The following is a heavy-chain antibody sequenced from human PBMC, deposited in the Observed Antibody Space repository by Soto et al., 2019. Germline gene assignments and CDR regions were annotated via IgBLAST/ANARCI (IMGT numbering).Heavy chain of an antibody. V-gene: IGHV3-30*18. CDR2: ISYDGSNK. CDR3: AKDNTVTTDP. J-gene: IGHJ5*02. Sequence: GGSLRLSCAASGFTFSSYGMHWVRQAPGKGLEWVAVISYDGSNKYYAGSVKGRFTISRDNSKNTLYLQMNSLRAEDTAVYYCAKDNTVTTDPWGQGTLVTVSS. CDR1: GFTFSSYG. D-gene: IGHD4-17*01.